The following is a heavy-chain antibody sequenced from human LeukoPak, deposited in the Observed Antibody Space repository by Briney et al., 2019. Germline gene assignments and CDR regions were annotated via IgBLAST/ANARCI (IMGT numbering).Heavy chain of an antibody. V-gene: IGHV3-9*01. Sequence: GRSLRLSCAASGFTFDDYAMHWVRQAPGKGLEWVSGISWNSSSIGYADSVKGRFTISRDNAKNSLYLQMNSLRAEDTALYYCAKDIRKAGSPDALDIWGQGTMVTVSS. CDR3: AKDIRKAGSPDALDI. D-gene: IGHD1-14*01. CDR2: ISWNSSSI. CDR1: GFTFDDYA. J-gene: IGHJ3*02.